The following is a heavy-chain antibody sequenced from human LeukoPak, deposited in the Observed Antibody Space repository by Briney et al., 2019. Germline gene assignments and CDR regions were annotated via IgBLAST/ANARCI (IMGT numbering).Heavy chain of an antibody. CDR1: GFTFSSYA. Sequence: GRSLRLSCAASGFTFSSYAMHWVRQAPGKGLEWVAVISYDGSNKYYADSVKGGFTISRDNSKNTLYLQMNSLRAEDTAVYYCARDGPEYHIDYGGEGTLVTVSS. V-gene: IGHV3-30-3*01. J-gene: IGHJ4*02. CDR3: ARDGPEYHIDY. CDR2: ISYDGSNK. D-gene: IGHD6-6*01.